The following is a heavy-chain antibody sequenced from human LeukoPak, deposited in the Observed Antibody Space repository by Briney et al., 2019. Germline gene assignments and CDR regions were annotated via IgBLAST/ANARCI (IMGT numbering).Heavy chain of an antibody. V-gene: IGHV1-69*04. CDR2: IIPILGIA. CDR3: ASLAGELNYYYYGMDV. CDR1: GGTFSSYA. Sequence: SVKVSCKASGGTFSSYAISWVRQAPGQGLEWMGRIIPILGIANYAQKFQGRATIAADKSTSTAYMELSSLRSEDTAVYYCASLAGELNYYYYGMDVWGQGTTVTVSS. J-gene: IGHJ6*02. D-gene: IGHD3-10*01.